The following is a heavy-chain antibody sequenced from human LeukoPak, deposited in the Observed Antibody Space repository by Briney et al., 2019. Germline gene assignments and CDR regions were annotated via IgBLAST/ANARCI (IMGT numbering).Heavy chain of an antibody. CDR2: IKNKIASGTT. CDR1: GFTFSNAW. V-gene: IGHV3-15*01. Sequence: GGSLRLSCAASGFTFSNAWMNWVPQAPGKGLEWVGRIKNKIASGTTDYAAPVKGRSTISRDDSKNTLFLQMNSLKTEDTAMYYCTTDDAFDIWGQGTMVTVSS. CDR3: TTDDAFDI. J-gene: IGHJ3*02.